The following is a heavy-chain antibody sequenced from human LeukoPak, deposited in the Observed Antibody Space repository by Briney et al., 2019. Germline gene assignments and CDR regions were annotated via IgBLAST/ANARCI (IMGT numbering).Heavy chain of an antibody. V-gene: IGHV1-2*02. CDR1: GYTFTGYY. J-gene: IGHJ4*02. Sequence: ASVKVSCKASGYTFTGYYMHWVRQAPGQGLEWMGWIDPNSGGTNYAQKFQGRVTMTRDTSISTAYMELSRLRSDDTAVYYCARDFRYYYGSGSSLWGQGTLVTVSS. CDR2: IDPNSGGT. CDR3: ARDFRYYYGSGSSL. D-gene: IGHD3-10*01.